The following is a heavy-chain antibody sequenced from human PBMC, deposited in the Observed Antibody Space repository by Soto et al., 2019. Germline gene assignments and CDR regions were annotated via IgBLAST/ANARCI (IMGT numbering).Heavy chain of an antibody. CDR2: ISGSGGST. CDR1: GFTFSSYA. CDR3: ANFPPYSSGWHPSFFDY. D-gene: IGHD6-19*01. J-gene: IGHJ4*02. V-gene: IGHV3-23*01. Sequence: GGSLRLSCAASGFTFSSYAMSWVRQAPGKGLEWVSAISGSGGSTYYADSVKGRFTISRDNSKNTLYLQMNSLRAEDTAVYYCANFPPYSSGWHPSFFDYWGQGTLVTVSS.